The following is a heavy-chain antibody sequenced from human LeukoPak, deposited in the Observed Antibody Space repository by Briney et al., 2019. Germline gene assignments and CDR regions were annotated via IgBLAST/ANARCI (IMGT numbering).Heavy chain of an antibody. V-gene: IGHV1-8*01. CDR1: GYTFTSYD. CDR3: ASLGSGSSPIIDFDY. CDR2: MSPNSGNT. D-gene: IGHD3-10*01. Sequence: ASVKVSCKASGYTFTSYDINWVRQATGQGLEWVGWMSPNSGNTGYAQKFQGRVTMTRNTFISTVYMDLRSLRSEDTAVYYCASLGSGSSPIIDFDYWGQGTLVTVSS. J-gene: IGHJ4*02.